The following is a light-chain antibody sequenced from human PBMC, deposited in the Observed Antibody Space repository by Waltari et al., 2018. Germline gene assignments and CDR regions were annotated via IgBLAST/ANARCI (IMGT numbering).Light chain of an antibody. V-gene: IGLV1-44*01. J-gene: IGLJ2*01. CDR3: AAWDDSLNAPV. CDR1: TSNIGSNT. CDR2: SSK. Sequence: QSVLTQPPSASGTPGQRVTISCSGSTSNIGSNTVNWYQQLPGTAPKLLIYSSKRWPSVVPDLFSGSKSGTSGTLAISGLLSEDEADYCCAAWDDSLNAPVFGGGTKLTVL.